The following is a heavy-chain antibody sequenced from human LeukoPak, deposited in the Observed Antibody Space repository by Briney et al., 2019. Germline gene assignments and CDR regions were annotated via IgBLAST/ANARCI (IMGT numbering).Heavy chain of an antibody. J-gene: IGHJ5*02. CDR3: ASVAALNWFDP. V-gene: IGHV1-69*05. CDR1: GGTFSSYA. CDR2: IIPIFGTA. Sequence: GASVKVSCKASGGTFSSYAISWVRQAPGQGLEWMGGIIPIFGTANYAQKFQGRVTITTDESTSTAYMELSSLRSEDTAVYYCASVAALNWFDPWGREPWSPSPQ. D-gene: IGHD6-19*01.